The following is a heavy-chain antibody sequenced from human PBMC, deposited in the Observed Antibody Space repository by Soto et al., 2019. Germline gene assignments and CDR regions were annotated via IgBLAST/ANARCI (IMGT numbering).Heavy chain of an antibody. CDR1: GYRFTSSW. CDR2: VYPSDSDV. CDR3: ARLSTGFCTKTTCQHYFGMDV. J-gene: IGHJ6*02. Sequence: GESLKISCQGSGYRFTSSWIGWVRQMPGKGLEWLGNVYPSDSDVRYSPSFQGHVTISADKSIGSAYLHWSTLEASDTAIYYCARLSTGFCTKTTCQHYFGMDVWGQGTTVTVS. D-gene: IGHD2-8*01. V-gene: IGHV5-51*01.